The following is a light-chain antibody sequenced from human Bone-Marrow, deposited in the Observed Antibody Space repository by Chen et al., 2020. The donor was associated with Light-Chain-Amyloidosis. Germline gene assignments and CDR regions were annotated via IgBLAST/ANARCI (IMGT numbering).Light chain of an antibody. V-gene: IGKV3-15*01. Sequence: IVMTQSPATLSVSPGERATLSCRASQSINYKLAWYQHKPGQAPRLLIYGASTRATVIPARFSGSGSGTEFTLTISSMESEDVAIYYCQQYNNWPGTFGPGTKVDIK. CDR2: GAS. J-gene: IGKJ3*01. CDR1: QSINYK. CDR3: QQYNNWPGT.